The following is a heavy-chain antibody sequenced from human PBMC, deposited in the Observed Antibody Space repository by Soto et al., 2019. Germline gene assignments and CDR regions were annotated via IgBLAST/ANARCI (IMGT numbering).Heavy chain of an antibody. J-gene: IGHJ3*01. D-gene: IGHD2-21*01. CDR1: GYTFTDYH. CDR3: ARDVAPGGDHRFDV. CDR2: VYPRNGAT. V-gene: IGHV1-2*02. Sequence: QVQVVQSGAEVKKTGASVKVSCKTSGYTFTDYHIHWVRQAPGQVPEWMGWVYPRNGATIYAQRFQGRVTLTRETSVDTVYMEWRWLRSDDTAIYYCARDVAPGGDHRFDVWGHGTMVTVSS.